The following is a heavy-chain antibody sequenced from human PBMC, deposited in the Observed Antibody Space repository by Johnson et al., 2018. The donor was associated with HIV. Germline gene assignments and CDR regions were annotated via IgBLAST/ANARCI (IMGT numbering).Heavy chain of an antibody. V-gene: IGHV3-30*04. CDR1: GFTFSNSA. J-gene: IGHJ3*02. CDR3: ARGDRSTYYRRGAFDI. D-gene: IGHD1-26*01. CDR2: ISYVGTNE. Sequence: VQLVESGGGVVQPGRSLRLSCAASGFTFSNSAMHWVRQAPGKGLEWVAVISYVGTNEYYADSVKGRFTISRDNSKNTLYLQMNSLRAEDTAAYSCARGDRSTYYRRGAFDIWGQGTKVTVSS.